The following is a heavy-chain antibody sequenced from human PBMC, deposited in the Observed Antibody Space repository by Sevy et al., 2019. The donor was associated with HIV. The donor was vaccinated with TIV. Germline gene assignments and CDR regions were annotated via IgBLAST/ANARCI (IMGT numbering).Heavy chain of an antibody. CDR1: GFTFSNVW. CDR2: IKSKIDGGTI. J-gene: IGHJ6*02. D-gene: IGHD2-2*01. V-gene: IGHV3-15*01. CDR3: TTEAVDCSTTTCSLAMDV. Sequence: GGSLRLSCAASGFTFSNVWMSWVRQAPGKGVEWVGRIKSKIDGGTIDYAAPVKVRFTISRDDSKNTLYLQMNSLKTEDTAVYYCTTEAVDCSTTTCSLAMDVWGQGTTVTVSS.